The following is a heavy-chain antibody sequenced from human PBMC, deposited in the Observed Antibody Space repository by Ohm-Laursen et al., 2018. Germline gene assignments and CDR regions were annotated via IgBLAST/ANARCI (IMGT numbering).Heavy chain of an antibody. J-gene: IGHJ4*02. D-gene: IGHD6-6*01. Sequence: SLRLSCSAPGFTVRSNYMSWVRQAPGKGLEWVSAISGSGGSTYYADSVKGRFTISRDNSKNTLYLQMNSLRAEDTAVYYCAKSRKGSSGYWGQGTLVTVSS. CDR2: ISGSGGST. CDR1: GFTVRSNY. CDR3: AKSRKGSSGY. V-gene: IGHV3-23*01.